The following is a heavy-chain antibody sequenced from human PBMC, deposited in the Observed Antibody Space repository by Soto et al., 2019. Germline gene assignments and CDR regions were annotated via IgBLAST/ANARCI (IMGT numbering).Heavy chain of an antibody. CDR3: TRGGTTTTYWGLFSY. CDR1: GFTFSNYW. D-gene: IGHD7-27*01. V-gene: IGHV3-74*03. J-gene: IGHJ4*02. CDR2: VNSDGTST. Sequence: EVQLVESGGGLVQPGGSLRLSCAASGFTFSNYWIHWVRQVPGKGLVWVSRVNSDGTSTSYADFVKGRFTITRDKAKNTVYLQMDNLGADDPAVYYCTRGGTTTTYWGLFSYWGQGALVAVSS.